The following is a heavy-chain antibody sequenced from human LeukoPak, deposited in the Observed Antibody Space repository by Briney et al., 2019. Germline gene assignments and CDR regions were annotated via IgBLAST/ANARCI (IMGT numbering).Heavy chain of an antibody. Sequence: SVKVSCKASGGTFSSYAISWVRQAPGQGLEWLGGINPIFGRANYAQKFRGRVTITAHESTSTAYMELSSLRSEDTAVYCCARALPKGQLDYYYYYMDVWGKGTTVTVSS. CDR1: GGTFSSYA. D-gene: IGHD6-6*01. J-gene: IGHJ6*03. CDR3: ARALPKGQLDYYYYYMDV. V-gene: IGHV1-69*01. CDR2: INPIFGRA.